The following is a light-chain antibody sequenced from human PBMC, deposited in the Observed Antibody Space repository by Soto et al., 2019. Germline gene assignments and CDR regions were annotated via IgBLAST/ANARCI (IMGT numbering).Light chain of an antibody. CDR1: EAINNNF. Sequence: EIVLTQSPGALSVAPGETLSLSCRASEAINNNFVAWYQQRPGQVPRLLMYGASIRVSGVPGRISGRRSGTGFILNIARVEPEDSAVYFCQQYHLSPLTFGGGTQV. CDR3: QQYHLSPLT. J-gene: IGKJ4*01. V-gene: IGKV3-20*01. CDR2: GAS.